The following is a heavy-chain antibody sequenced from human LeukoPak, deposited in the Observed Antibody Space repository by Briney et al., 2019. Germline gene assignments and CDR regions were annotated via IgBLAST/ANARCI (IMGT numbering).Heavy chain of an antibody. CDR3: VKGYSSSWYSAPRIWFDP. CDR2: ISSNGDST. J-gene: IGHJ5*02. CDR1: GFTFSSYA. D-gene: IGHD6-13*01. Sequence: GGSLRLSCSASGFTFSSYAMHWVRQAPGKGLEYVSAISSNGDSTYYADSVKGRFTISRDNSKNTLYLQMSSLRAEDTAVYYRVKGYSSSWYSAPRIWFDPWGQGTLVTVSS. V-gene: IGHV3-64D*06.